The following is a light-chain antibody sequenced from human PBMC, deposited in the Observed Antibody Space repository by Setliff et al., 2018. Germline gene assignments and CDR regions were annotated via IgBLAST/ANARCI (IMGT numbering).Light chain of an antibody. J-gene: IGLJ2*01. CDR3: SSFTSRGTLDVV. CDR2: DVS. Sequence: QSALAQPASMSGSPGQSITISCTGTNSDVGGYNYVSWYQQHPGRAPKLIIYDVSYRPSGVSNRLSGSKSGNRASLTISGLQAEDEADYYCSSFTSRGTLDVVFGEGTK. CDR1: NSDVGGYNY. V-gene: IGLV2-14*03.